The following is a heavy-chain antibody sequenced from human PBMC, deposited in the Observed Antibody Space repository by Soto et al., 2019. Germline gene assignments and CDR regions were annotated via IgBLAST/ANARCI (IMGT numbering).Heavy chain of an antibody. V-gene: IGHV1-69*01. CDR3: ARESRDYDFWTTSYYYGMDV. D-gene: IGHD3-3*01. J-gene: IGHJ6*02. CDR2: IIPIFGTA. Sequence: QVQLVQSGAEVKKPGPSVKVSSKASGATFSSYAISWVRQAPGQGLEGVGGIIPIFGTANYAQKFQGRVTITADESTSTAYMELSSLRSEDTAVYYCARESRDYDFWTTSYYYGMDVWGQGTTVTVSS. CDR1: GATFSSYA.